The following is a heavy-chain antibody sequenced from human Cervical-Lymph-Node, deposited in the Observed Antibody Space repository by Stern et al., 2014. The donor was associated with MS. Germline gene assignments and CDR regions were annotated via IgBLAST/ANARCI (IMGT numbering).Heavy chain of an antibody. CDR3: AHRASLAGSWDMGYFDY. Sequence: QTTLEESGPSRVKPTQTLTLTCTFSGFSLATSGVGVGWVRQPAGKALECLAFIYWDDDKRYNPSLKARLTIAKDTPRNQVTLTMTNIDPVDTGTYYCAHRASLAGSWDMGYFDYWGQGFLVTVSS. CDR1: GFSLATSGVG. D-gene: IGHD2-15*01. J-gene: IGHJ4*02. V-gene: IGHV2-5*02. CDR2: IYWDDDK.